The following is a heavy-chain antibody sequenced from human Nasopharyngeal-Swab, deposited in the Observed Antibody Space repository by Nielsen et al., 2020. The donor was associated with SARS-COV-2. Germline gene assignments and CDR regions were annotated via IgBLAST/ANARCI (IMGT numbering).Heavy chain of an antibody. J-gene: IGHJ6*03. Sequence: VRQAPGKGLEWVANIKQDGSEKYYVDSVKGRFTISRDNAKNSLYLQMNSLRVEDTAVYYCARSDFWSGYYKVPMDVWGKGTTVTVSS. V-gene: IGHV3-7*03. CDR2: IKQDGSEK. D-gene: IGHD3-3*01. CDR3: ARSDFWSGYYKVPMDV.